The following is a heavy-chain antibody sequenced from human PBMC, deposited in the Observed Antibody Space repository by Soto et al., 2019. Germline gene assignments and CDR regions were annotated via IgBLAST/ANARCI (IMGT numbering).Heavy chain of an antibody. CDR2: IYYSGST. Sequence: PSETLSLTCTVSGGSISSYYWSWIRQPPGKGLEWIGYIYYSGSTYYNPSLKSRVTISVDTSKNQFSLKLSSVTAADTAVYYCVSLISGTGYYVPTDFYFHYWAQGSLVTVSS. D-gene: IGHD3-9*01. J-gene: IGHJ4*02. CDR1: GGSISSYY. V-gene: IGHV4-59*08. CDR3: VSLISGTGYYVPTDFYFHY.